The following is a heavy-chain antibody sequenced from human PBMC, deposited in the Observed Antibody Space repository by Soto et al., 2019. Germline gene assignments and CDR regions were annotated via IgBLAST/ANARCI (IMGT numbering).Heavy chain of an antibody. J-gene: IGHJ4*02. V-gene: IGHV3-15*01. CDR3: TTVGRSPYDD. CDR2: IKSKTDGGAI. D-gene: IGHD5-12*01. CDR1: GFTFSNVW. Sequence: EVQLVESGGGLVKPGGSLRLSCAASGFTFSNVWLTWVRQAPGKGLEWVGRIKSKTDGGAIDYSAPVKGSFTLSRDDSKNTLYLQMNSLKTEDTAVYYCTTVGRSPYDDWRQGTLVTVSS.